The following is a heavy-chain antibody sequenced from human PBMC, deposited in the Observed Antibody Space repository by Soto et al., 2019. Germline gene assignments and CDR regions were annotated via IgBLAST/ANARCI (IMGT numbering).Heavy chain of an antibody. Sequence: DVQLVESGGGLIQPGGSLRLSCAAFGLTVSGKKYMAWVRQAPGKGLEWVSGLYDVDGTYYADSVKGRFTISRDSSKNIVYLQMNSLRPEDTAVYYCASWVLQEHAYDIWGLGTTVTVSS. J-gene: IGHJ3*02. CDR2: LYDVDGT. CDR1: GLTVSGKKY. CDR3: ASWVLQEHAYDI. V-gene: IGHV3-53*01. D-gene: IGHD1-1*01.